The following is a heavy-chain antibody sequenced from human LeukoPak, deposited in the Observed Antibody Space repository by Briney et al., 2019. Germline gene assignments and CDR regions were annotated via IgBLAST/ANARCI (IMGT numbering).Heavy chain of an antibody. Sequence: ASVKVSCKASGYTFTGYYMHWVRQAPGQGLEWMGWINPNSGGTNYAQNFQGRVTLTSDTSISTAYMELSRLRSDDTAVYYCARTIFGREFNYWGQGTLVTVSS. J-gene: IGHJ4*02. V-gene: IGHV1-2*02. CDR2: INPNSGGT. D-gene: IGHD3-3*01. CDR3: ARTIFGREFNY. CDR1: GYTFTGYY.